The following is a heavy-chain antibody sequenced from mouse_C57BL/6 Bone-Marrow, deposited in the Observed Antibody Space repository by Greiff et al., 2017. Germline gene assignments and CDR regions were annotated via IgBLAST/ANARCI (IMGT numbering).Heavy chain of an antibody. D-gene: IGHD2-2*01. CDR1: GYTFTSYW. V-gene: IGHV1-64*01. J-gene: IGHJ3*01. Sequence: QVQLQQPGAELVKPGASVKLSCKASGYTFTSYWMHWVKQRPGQGLEWIGMIHPNSGSTNYNEKFKSKATLTVDKSSSTAYMQLSSLTSEDSAVYYCARARNSYGYLAWFAYWGQGTLVTVSA. CDR2: IHPNSGST. CDR3: ARARNSYGYLAWFAY.